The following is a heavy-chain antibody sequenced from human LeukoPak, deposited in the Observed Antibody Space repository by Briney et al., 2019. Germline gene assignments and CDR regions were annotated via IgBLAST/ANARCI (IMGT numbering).Heavy chain of an antibody. CDR1: GASISSSSYY. Sequence: SETLSLTCTVSGASISSSSYYWGWIRQPPGKGLEWIGSIYYNGDTYYNSSLKSRLTISVDTSKNQFTLKLSSMTAAGTALYYCARLCGYTSGNPGYWGQGSLVTVSS. D-gene: IGHD5-18*01. J-gene: IGHJ4*02. CDR2: IYYNGDT. CDR3: ARLCGYTSGNPGY. V-gene: IGHV4-39*01.